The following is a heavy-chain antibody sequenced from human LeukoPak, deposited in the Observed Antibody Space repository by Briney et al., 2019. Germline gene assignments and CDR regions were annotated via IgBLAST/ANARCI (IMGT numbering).Heavy chain of an antibody. V-gene: IGHV3-21*01. Sequence: GGSLRLSCAASGFTFSSYSMSWVRQAPGKGLEWVSSITSSSSYIYYADSVKGRFTISRDNAKKSVYLQMSSLRAEDTAVYYCARRAATERGHSYGLDYWGQGTLVTVSS. CDR3: ARRAATERGHSYGLDY. CDR1: GFTFSSYS. J-gene: IGHJ4*02. D-gene: IGHD5-18*01. CDR2: ITSSSSYI.